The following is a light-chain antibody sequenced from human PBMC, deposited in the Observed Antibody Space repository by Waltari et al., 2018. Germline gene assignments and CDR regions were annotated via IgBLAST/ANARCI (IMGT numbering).Light chain of an antibody. CDR2: GVS. J-gene: IGKJ1*01. Sequence: ETVLTQSPATLSVSPGERVTLSCMASQSVSTNLAWYQQKPGQAPRLLIYGVSTRATGIPGRFSGSGSGTEFTLTINTLQSEDFAVYYCHQYNNWWTFGQGTKVEIK. CDR3: HQYNNWWT. V-gene: IGKV3D-15*01. CDR1: QSVSTN.